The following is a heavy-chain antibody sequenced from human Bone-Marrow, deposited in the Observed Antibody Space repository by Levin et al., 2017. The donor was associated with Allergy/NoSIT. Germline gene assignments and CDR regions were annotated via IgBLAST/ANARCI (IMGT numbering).Heavy chain of an antibody. CDR3: ATIWRGASGSSR. V-gene: IGHV3-7*03. J-gene: IGHJ4*02. Sequence: GGSLRLSCAASGFTFTDFWMAWVRQAPGKGLEWVASIKQDGSIKNYVDSVKGRFTISRDNAKNSLDLQMNSLRPEDTAVYYCATIWRGASGSSRWGQGTLVTVSS. D-gene: IGHD3-3*01. CDR2: IKQDGSIK. CDR1: GFTFTDFW.